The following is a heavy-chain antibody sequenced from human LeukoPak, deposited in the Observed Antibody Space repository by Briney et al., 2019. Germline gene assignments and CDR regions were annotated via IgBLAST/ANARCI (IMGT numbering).Heavy chain of an antibody. CDR1: GGSFSGYY. J-gene: IGHJ6*03. CDR2: INHSGST. CDR3: ARSIAARIYYYYYMDV. Sequence: PSETLSLTCAVYGGSFSGYYWSWIRQPPGKGLEWIGEINHSGSTNYNPSLKSRVTISVDTSKNQFSLKLSSVTAADTAVYYCARSIAARIYYYYYMDVWGKGTTVTVSS. D-gene: IGHD6-6*01. V-gene: IGHV4-34*01.